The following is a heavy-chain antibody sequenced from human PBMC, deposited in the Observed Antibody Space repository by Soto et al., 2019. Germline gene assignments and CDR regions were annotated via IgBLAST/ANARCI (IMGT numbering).Heavy chain of an antibody. CDR1: GFTVSTHY. CDR2: ICSGGST. D-gene: IGHD3-22*01. CDR3: ARGYYDSTAYFDY. J-gene: IGHJ4*01. V-gene: IGHV3-53*01. Sequence: EVQLVESGGGLIQPGGSLRLSCAASGFTVSTHYMTWVRQAPGKGLEWVSLICSGGSTYYADSVKGRFTISRDNTKHMLYLQMNNPRAGDTAVYYCARGYYDSTAYFDYWGQATLVTVSS.